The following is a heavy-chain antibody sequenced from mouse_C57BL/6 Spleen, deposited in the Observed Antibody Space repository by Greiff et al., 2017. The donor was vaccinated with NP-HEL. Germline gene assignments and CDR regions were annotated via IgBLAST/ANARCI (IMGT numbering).Heavy chain of an antibody. V-gene: IGHV1-80*01. CDR1: GYAFSSYW. Sequence: QVQLKQSGAELVKPGASVKISCKASGYAFSSYWMNWVKQRPGKGLEWIGYIYPRDGSTKYNEKFKGKATLTADKSSSTAYMQLNSLTSEDSAVYFCASPDGYYSWFAYWGQGTLVTVSA. J-gene: IGHJ3*01. CDR2: IYPRDGST. CDR3: ASPDGYYSWFAY. D-gene: IGHD2-3*01.